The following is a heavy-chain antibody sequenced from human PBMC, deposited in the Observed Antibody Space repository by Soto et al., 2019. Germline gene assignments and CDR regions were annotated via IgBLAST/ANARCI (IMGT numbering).Heavy chain of an antibody. V-gene: IGHV4-39*01. CDR1: GGSISSSSYY. J-gene: IGHJ4*02. CDR2: IYYSGST. D-gene: IGHD6-19*01. CDR3: ARRGIAVAQPTYYFDY. Sequence: SETLSLTCTVSGGSISSSSYYWGWIRQPPGKGLEWIGSIYYSGSTYYNPSLKSRVTISVDTSKNQFSLKLSSVTAADTAVYYCARRGIAVAQPTYYFDYWGQGTLVTVSS.